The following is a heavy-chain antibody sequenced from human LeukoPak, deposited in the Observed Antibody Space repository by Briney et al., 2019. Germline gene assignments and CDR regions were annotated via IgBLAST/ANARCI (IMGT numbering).Heavy chain of an antibody. J-gene: IGHJ4*02. V-gene: IGHV3-21*01. Sequence: PGGSLRLSCAASGFTFSSYSMNWVRQAPGKGLEWVSSISSSSSYVYYADSVKGRFTISRDNAKNSLYLQMNSLRAEDTAVYYCARADWDTAMIDYWGQGTLVTVSS. CDR3: ARADWDTAMIDY. CDR2: ISSSSSYV. CDR1: GFTFSSYS. D-gene: IGHD5-18*01.